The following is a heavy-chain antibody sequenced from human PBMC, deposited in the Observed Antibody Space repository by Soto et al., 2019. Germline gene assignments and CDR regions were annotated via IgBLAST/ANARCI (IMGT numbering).Heavy chain of an antibody. D-gene: IGHD2-8*02. CDR2: ISRDGGTK. CDR1: EFTVSTYG. Sequence: QVQLVESGGGVAQPGRSLRLSCAGSEFTVSTYGMHWVRQAPGKGLEWVAVISRDGGTKYYADSVKGRFTISRDNSRNTLFLEMNSLRGDDMAVYYCTGEVASGYWGQGTLVTVSS. J-gene: IGHJ4*02. CDR3: TGEVASGY. V-gene: IGHV3-30*03.